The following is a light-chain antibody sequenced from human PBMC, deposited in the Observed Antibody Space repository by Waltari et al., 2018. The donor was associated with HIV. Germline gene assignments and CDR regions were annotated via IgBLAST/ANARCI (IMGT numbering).Light chain of an antibody. J-gene: IGKJ1*01. Sequence: DIQIAKSPSNLSASVGYRVTITCRASQTVNTWLAWYQQKPGGAPQLLISKASILENGVPSRFSGSGSGTDFTLTISRLQPDDVGFYYCQQYSSFWTFGQGTKVQVK. CDR2: KAS. CDR1: QTVNTW. CDR3: QQYSSFWT. V-gene: IGKV1-5*03.